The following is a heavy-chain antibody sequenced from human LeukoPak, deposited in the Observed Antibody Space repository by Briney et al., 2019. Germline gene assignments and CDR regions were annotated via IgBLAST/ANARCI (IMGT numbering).Heavy chain of an antibody. J-gene: IGHJ4*02. D-gene: IGHD1-26*01. CDR3: AKGQSGSYFLFDY. Sequence: GGSLRLSCAASGFTFSSYAMSWVRQAPGRGLEWVSAISGSGGSTYYADSVKGRFTISRDNSKNTLYLQMNSLRAEDTAVYYCAKGQSGSYFLFDYWGQGTLVTVSS. V-gene: IGHV3-23*01. CDR2: ISGSGGST. CDR1: GFTFSSYA.